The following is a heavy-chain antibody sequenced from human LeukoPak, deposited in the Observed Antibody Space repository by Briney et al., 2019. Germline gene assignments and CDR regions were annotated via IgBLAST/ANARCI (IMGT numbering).Heavy chain of an antibody. CDR3: AGSGSYRFDY. Sequence: GGSLRLSCAASGFTFSSYSMNWVRQASVKGLEWVSHITASGTAMFYADSVKGRFTISRDNAKNSLYLQMNSLRDEDTAVYYCAGSGSYRFDYWGQGTLVTVSS. CDR1: GFTFSSYS. J-gene: IGHJ4*02. CDR2: ITASGTAM. D-gene: IGHD1-26*01. V-gene: IGHV3-48*02.